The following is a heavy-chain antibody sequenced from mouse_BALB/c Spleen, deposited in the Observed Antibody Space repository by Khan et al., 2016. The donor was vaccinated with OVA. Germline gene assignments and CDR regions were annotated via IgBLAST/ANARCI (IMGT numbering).Heavy chain of an antibody. J-gene: IGHJ3*01. CDR3: AGSSDGYYPLAD. V-gene: IGHV1S135*01. CDR2: IDPYNGGT. CDR1: GYAFTTFN. Sequence: IQLVQSGPELVRPGASVKVSCTASGYAFTTFNIYWVKQSHGKSLEWIGYIDPYNGGTNYNQNFKDKATLTVDKSSSAAYMHLDSLTSEDSAGYFCAGSSDGYYPLADWGQGTLVTVSA. D-gene: IGHD2-3*01.